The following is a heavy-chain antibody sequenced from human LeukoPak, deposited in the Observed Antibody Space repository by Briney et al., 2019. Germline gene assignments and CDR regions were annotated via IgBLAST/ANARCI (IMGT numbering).Heavy chain of an antibody. CDR3: ARVLGGAVAAFDY. V-gene: IGHV3-21*01. CDR1: GFTFSSFS. CDR2: ITSSSNYI. Sequence: PGGSLRLSCAASGFTFSSFSMNWVRQAPGKGLEWVSSITSSSNYIYYASSVRGRFTISRDNAKNSLYLQMNSLRAEDTAVYYCARVLGGAVAAFDYWGQGTLVTVSS. J-gene: IGHJ4*02. D-gene: IGHD6-19*01.